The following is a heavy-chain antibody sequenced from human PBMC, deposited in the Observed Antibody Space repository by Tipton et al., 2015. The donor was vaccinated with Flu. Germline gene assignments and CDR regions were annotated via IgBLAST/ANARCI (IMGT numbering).Heavy chain of an antibody. CDR2: INPFNGDT. CDR1: GYTFTSYY. CDR3: AREVTVVRGPSEGKLGFDP. V-gene: IGHV1-46*04. J-gene: IGHJ5*02. D-gene: IGHD3-10*01. Sequence: QSGAEVKEPGASLKVSCKASGYTFTSYYLHWVRQAPGQGLEWMGLINPFNGDTKYAQKVQARVTMTRDTSTSTAYMDLSSLRSEDTAVYYCAREVTVVRGPSEGKLGFDPWGQGTLVTVSS.